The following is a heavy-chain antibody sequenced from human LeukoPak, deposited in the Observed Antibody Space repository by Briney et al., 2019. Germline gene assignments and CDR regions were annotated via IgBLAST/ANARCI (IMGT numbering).Heavy chain of an antibody. V-gene: IGHV3-33*06. D-gene: IGHD4-11*01. CDR3: VKDAQRGFDYSNSLQH. J-gene: IGHJ4*02. CDR1: GFTFSHYG. CDR2: IWSDATNQ. Sequence: PGWSLRLSCEASGFTFSHYGMHWVRQAPGKGLEWVAVIWSDATNQYYSDSVKGRFTISRDNFKRTVSLQMNSLRAEDTAVYYCVKDAQRGFDYSNSLQHWGQGPLVTVSS.